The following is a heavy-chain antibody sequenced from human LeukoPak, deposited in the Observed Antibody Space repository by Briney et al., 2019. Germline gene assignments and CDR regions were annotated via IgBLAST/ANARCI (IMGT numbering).Heavy chain of an antibody. D-gene: IGHD2-2*01. CDR1: GYTFTSYY. J-gene: IGHJ5*02. Sequence: ASVKVSFKASGYTFTSYYMHWVRQAPGQGLEWVGLINPGGSSTNYAQKFQGRVTLTRDTSTSTVYMELSSLRSEDTAVYYCARYVGYCSATTCRGNWFDPWGQGTLVTVSS. V-gene: IGHV1-46*01. CDR3: ARYVGYCSATTCRGNWFDP. CDR2: INPGGSST.